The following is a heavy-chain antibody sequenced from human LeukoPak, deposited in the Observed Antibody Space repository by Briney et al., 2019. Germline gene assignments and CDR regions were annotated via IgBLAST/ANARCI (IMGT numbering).Heavy chain of an antibody. D-gene: IGHD4-23*01. V-gene: IGHV4-30-2*02. CDR3: ATTVSGNPDAFDI. CDR1: GGSISSGPYF. Sequence: KPSQTLSLTWSVSGGSISSGPYFWSWIRQSPGQGLEWIGYIWPSGSTNYNPSLKSRVTISVDTSKNQFSLKLSSVTAADTAVYYCATTVSGNPDAFDIWGQGTMVTVSS. J-gene: IGHJ3*02. CDR2: IWPSGST.